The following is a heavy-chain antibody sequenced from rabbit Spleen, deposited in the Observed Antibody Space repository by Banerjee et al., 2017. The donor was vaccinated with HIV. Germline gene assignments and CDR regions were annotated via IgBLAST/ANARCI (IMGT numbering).Heavy chain of an antibody. D-gene: IGHD1-1*01. V-gene: IGHV1S40*01. CDR1: GFSFNSGYD. CDR3: ARDSSTSFSTYGMDL. J-gene: IGHJ6*01. CDR2: IGAGSSSST. Sequence: QSLEESGGGLVKPGASLTLTCKASGFSFNSGYDMCWVRQAPGKGLEWIACIGAGSSSSTYSATWAKGRFTISKTSSTTVTLQMTSLTAADTATYFCARDSSTSFSTYGMDLWGPGTLVTVS.